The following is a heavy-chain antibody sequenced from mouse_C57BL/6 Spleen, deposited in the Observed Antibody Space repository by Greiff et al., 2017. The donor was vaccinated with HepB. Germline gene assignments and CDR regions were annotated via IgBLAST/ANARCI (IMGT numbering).Heavy chain of an antibody. Sequence: QVQLQQSGPELVKPGASVKISCKASGYAFSSSWMNWVKQRPGKGLEWIGRIYPGDGDTNYNGKFKGKATLTADKSSSTAYMQLSSLTSEDSAVYYCATGTGGMDYWGQGTSVTVSS. CDR2: IYPGDGDT. V-gene: IGHV1-82*01. J-gene: IGHJ4*01. D-gene: IGHD4-1*01. CDR1: GYAFSSSW. CDR3: ATGTGGMDY.